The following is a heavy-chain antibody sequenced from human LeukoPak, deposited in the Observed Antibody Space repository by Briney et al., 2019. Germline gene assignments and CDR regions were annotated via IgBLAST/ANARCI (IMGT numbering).Heavy chain of an antibody. CDR2: ISSSTSYI. CDR1: GFTFSSYS. CDR3: ARAGGSTVSHSDY. Sequence: GGSLRLSCAASGFTFSSYSMNWVRQAPGKGLEWVSSISSSTSYIYYADSVKGRFTISKDNAKNSLYLQMNSLRAEDTAVYYCARAGGSTVSHSDYWGQGTLVAVSS. D-gene: IGHD4-17*01. J-gene: IGHJ4*02. V-gene: IGHV3-21*01.